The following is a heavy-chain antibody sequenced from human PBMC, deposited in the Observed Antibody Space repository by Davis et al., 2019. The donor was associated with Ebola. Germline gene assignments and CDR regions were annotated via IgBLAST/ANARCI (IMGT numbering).Heavy chain of an antibody. V-gene: IGHV4-30-4*01. D-gene: IGHD2-2*01. CDR3: AGQYCSSTSCYYYYGMDV. J-gene: IGHJ6*02. Sequence: PSETLSLTCTVSGGSISSGDYYWSWIRRPPGKGLEWIGYIYYSGSTYYNPSLKSRVTISVDTSKNQFSLKLSSVTAADTAVYYCAGQYCSSTSCYYYYGMDVWGQGTTVTVSS. CDR1: GGSISSGDYY. CDR2: IYYSGST.